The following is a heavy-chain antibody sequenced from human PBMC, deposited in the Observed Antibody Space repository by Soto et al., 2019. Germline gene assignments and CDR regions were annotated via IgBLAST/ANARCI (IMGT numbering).Heavy chain of an antibody. Sequence: QVQLVQSGAEGKKPGASVKVSCKASGYTFTSYGISWVRQAPGQGLEWMGWINAYNGNTNFAQKSQGRVTMTTDTSTSTADMELRRLRSDDTAVYYCARDVGYGLIDYWGQGTLVTVSS. J-gene: IGHJ4*02. CDR3: ARDVGYGLIDY. V-gene: IGHV1-18*01. D-gene: IGHD1-26*01. CDR2: INAYNGNT. CDR1: GYTFTSYG.